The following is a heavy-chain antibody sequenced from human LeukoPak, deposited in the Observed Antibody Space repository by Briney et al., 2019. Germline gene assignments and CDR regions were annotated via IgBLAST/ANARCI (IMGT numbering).Heavy chain of an antibody. CDR2: ISAYSGNT. J-gene: IGHJ4*02. V-gene: IGHV1-18*01. CDR3: ARAPQECTSTSCPLGY. D-gene: IGHD2-2*01. CDR1: GYTFTSYG. Sequence: ASVKVSCKASGYTFTSYGITWVRQAPGQGLEWVAWISAYSGNTNYAHQKLQGRVTLTRDTSTSTAYMELRSLRSDDTPVFYCARAPQECTSTSCPLGYWGQGTLVTVSS.